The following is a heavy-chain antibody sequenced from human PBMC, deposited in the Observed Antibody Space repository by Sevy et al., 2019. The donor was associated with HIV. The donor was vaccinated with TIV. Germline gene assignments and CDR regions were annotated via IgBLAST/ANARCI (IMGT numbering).Heavy chain of an antibody. D-gene: IGHD4-17*01. CDR2: ITSSGSTK. V-gene: IGHV3-48*03. CDR1: GFSFSSYE. Sequence: GGSLRLSCAASGFSFSSYEMNWVRQAPGKGLEWVSFITSSGSTKHYSDSVRGRFTISRDNAKYSLSLQMNSLRAEDTAIYYCVRDLPPSATTVAHFDYWGQGTLVTVSS. J-gene: IGHJ4*02. CDR3: VRDLPPSATTVAHFDY.